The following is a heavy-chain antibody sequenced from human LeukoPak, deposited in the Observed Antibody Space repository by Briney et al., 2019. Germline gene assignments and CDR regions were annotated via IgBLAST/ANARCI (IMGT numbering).Heavy chain of an antibody. CDR2: ISGSGGST. V-gene: IGHV3-23*01. CDR1: GFTFSSYA. Sequence: PGGSLRLSCAASGFTFSSYAMSWVRQAPGKGLEWVSAISGSGGSTYYADSVKGRFTISRDNAKNSLYLQMNSLRAEDTAVYYCGGGGGYYDSSATEGGGYWGQGTLVTVSS. J-gene: IGHJ4*02. CDR3: GGGGGYYDSSATEGGGY. D-gene: IGHD3-22*01.